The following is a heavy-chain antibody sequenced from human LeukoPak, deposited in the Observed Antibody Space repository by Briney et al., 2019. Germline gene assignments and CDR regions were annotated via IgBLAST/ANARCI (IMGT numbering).Heavy chain of an antibody. CDR2: LYAGGES. Sequence: PGGSLRLSCAASGFTFSNAWMHWVRQAPGKGLEWVSVLYAGGESYYADSVLGRFTISRDNSNNTVFLEMNSLTADDTAVYFCARDSAGNQYSSGNFDLWGRGTLVTVSS. CDR1: GFTFSNAW. J-gene: IGHJ4*02. D-gene: IGHD3-10*01. CDR3: ARDSAGNQYSSGNFDL. V-gene: IGHV3-53*01.